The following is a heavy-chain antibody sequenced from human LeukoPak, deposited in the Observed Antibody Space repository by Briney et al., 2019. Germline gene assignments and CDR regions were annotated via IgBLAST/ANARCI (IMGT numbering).Heavy chain of an antibody. J-gene: IGHJ5*01. V-gene: IGHV4-59*08. D-gene: IGHD2-2*01. CDR1: GGSISSYY. CDR2: IYYSGSI. CDR3: ARGIVVEPAAMSWFDF. Sequence: PSETLSLTCTVSGGSISSYYWSWIRQPPGKGLEWIGHIYYSGSINYNPSLRSRVTISVDTSKNQFSLKLSSVTAADTAVYYCARGIVVEPAAMSWFDFWGQGTLVTVSS.